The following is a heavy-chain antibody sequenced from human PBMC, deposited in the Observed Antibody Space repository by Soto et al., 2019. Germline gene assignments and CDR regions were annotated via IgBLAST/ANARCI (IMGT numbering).Heavy chain of an antibody. CDR3: ARWVVVVAAIGNDAFDI. Sequence: GGSLRLSCAASGFTFSSYSMNWVRQAPGKGLEWVSYISSSSSTIYYADSVKGRFTISRDNAKNSLYLQMNSLRAEDTAVYYCARWVVVVAAIGNDAFDIWGQGTMVTVSS. D-gene: IGHD2-15*01. V-gene: IGHV3-48*01. CDR2: ISSSSSTI. CDR1: GFTFSSYS. J-gene: IGHJ3*02.